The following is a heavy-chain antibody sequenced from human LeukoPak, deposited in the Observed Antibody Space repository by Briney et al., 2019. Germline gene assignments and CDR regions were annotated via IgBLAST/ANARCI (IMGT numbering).Heavy chain of an antibody. CDR1: GFTXSSYW. V-gene: IGHV3-7*01. CDR2: IKKDGSEK. CDR3: AXXXXPY. J-gene: IGHJ4*02. Sequence: GFTXSSYWMSWVRQAPGKGLEWVANIKKDGSEKYYVDSVKGRFTISRDNAKNSLYLQMNSLRAEDTAVYYXAXXXXPYWGQXTXVTVSS.